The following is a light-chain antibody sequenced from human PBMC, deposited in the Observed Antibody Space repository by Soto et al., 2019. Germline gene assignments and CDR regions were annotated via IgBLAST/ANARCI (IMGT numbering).Light chain of an antibody. J-gene: IGKJ4*01. V-gene: IGKV1-39*01. CDR3: QQSYSTLLT. CDR1: QSISSY. CDR2: AAF. Sequence: DIQMTQSPSSLSASVGDGVTITCRASQSISSYLNWYQQRPGKAPKLLIYAAFSLQSRVPSRFSGSGSGTDFTLTITSLQPEDVATYYCQQSYSTLLTFGGGTKVEIK.